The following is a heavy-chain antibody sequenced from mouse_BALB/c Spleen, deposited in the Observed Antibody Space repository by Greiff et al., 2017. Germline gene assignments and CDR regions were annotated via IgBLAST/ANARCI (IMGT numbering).Heavy chain of an antibody. CDR3: ARWKGLRRLNAMDY. J-gene: IGHJ4*01. D-gene: IGHD2-4*01. Sequence: QVQLQQSGAELVRPGSSVKISCKASGYAFSSYWMNWVKQRPGQGLEWIGQIYPGDGDTNYNGKFKGKATLTADKSSSTAYMQLSSLTSEDSAVYFCARWKGLRRLNAMDYWGQGTSVTVSS. CDR2: IYPGDGDT. CDR1: GYAFSSYW. V-gene: IGHV1-80*01.